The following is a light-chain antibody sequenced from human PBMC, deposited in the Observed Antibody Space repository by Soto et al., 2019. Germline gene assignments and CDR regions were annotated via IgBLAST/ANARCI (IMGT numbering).Light chain of an antibody. CDR3: QQYGSSPRT. CDR2: GAS. J-gene: IGKJ1*01. Sequence: EIVLTQSPGTLSLSPGERATLSGRASQSVSSSYLAWYQQKPGQAPRLLIYGASSRATGIPDRFIGSGSGSDVTLTISRLEPEDFAVYYCQQYGSSPRTFGQGTKVEIQ. V-gene: IGKV3-20*01. CDR1: QSVSSSY.